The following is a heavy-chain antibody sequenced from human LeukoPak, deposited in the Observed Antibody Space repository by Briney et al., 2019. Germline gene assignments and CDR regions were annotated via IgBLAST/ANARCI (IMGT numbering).Heavy chain of an antibody. CDR3: ARDAPRRCSSTSCGSPYYYYYYGMDV. CDR2: ISGSGDST. V-gene: IGHV3-23*01. Sequence: PGGSLRLSCAASGFTFSTYAVNWVRQAPGKGLEWVSTISGSGDSTYYADSVKGRFTISRDNSKDTLYLQMSSVRVDDTAVYYCARDAPRRCSSTSCGSPYYYYYYGMDVWGQGTTVTVSS. J-gene: IGHJ6*02. CDR1: GFTFSTYA. D-gene: IGHD2-2*01.